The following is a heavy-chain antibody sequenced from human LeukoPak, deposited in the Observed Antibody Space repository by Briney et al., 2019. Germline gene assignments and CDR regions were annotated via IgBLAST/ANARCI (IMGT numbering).Heavy chain of an antibody. CDR3: ARGADYGGNPYFDY. J-gene: IGHJ4*02. V-gene: IGHV4-59*08. Sequence: SETLSLTCTVSGGPISSYYWSWIRQPPGKGLEWIGYTYYSGSTNYNSSLKSRVTISVATSKNQFSLKLSSVTAADTAVYYCARGADYGGNPYFDYWGQGTLVTVSS. CDR1: GGPISSYY. CDR2: TYYSGST. D-gene: IGHD4-23*01.